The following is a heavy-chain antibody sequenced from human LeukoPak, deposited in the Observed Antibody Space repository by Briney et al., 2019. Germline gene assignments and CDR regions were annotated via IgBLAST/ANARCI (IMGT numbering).Heavy chain of an antibody. V-gene: IGHV4-4*07. J-gene: IGHJ5*02. CDR1: GGSISSYY. D-gene: IGHD3-3*01. CDR3: GRAQSDFWSGYGSGNWFDP. Sequence: SETLSLTCTVSGGSISSYYWSWIRQPAGKGLEWIGRIYTSGSTNYNPSLKSRVTMSVDTSKNQFSLKLSSVTAADTAVYDCGRAQSDFWSGYGSGNWFDPWGQGTLVTVSS. CDR2: IYTSGST.